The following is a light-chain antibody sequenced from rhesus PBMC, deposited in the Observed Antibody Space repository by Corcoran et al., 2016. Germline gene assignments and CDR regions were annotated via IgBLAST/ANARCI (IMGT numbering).Light chain of an antibody. CDR2: KAI. Sequence: DIQMTQSPSSLSASVGDRVTITCQASQGIRNSLAWYQQKPGKVPKLLIYKAITLESGVPTRFSGSGSRTYFTLTISSLQPEDFASYYCQHGYGTPYSFGQGTKVEIK. J-gene: IGKJ2*01. CDR1: QGIRNS. V-gene: IGKV1-25*01. CDR3: QHGYGTPYS.